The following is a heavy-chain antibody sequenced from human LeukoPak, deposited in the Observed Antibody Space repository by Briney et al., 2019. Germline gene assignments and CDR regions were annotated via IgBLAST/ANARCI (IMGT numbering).Heavy chain of an antibody. CDR1: GFTFSSYG. CDR3: ARGLLVATKHYFDY. Sequence: GGSLRLSCAASGFTFSSYGMHWVRQAPGKGLEWVAVIWYDGSNKYYADSVKGRFTISRDNSKNTLYLQMNSLRAEDTAVYYCARGLLVATKHYFDYWGQGTLVTVSS. V-gene: IGHV3-33*01. D-gene: IGHD5-12*01. J-gene: IGHJ4*02. CDR2: IWYDGSNK.